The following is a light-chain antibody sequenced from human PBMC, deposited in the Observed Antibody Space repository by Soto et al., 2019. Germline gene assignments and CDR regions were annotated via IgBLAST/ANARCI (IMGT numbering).Light chain of an antibody. Sequence: DIQMTQSPSSVSASVVDRVTITCRASQVISSWLAWYQQKPGKAPKLLIYAASSLQSGVPSRFSGSGSGTVFTLTINSLQPEDFATYYCQQIHSTSSYTFGQGTKVDIK. J-gene: IGKJ2*01. CDR1: QVISSW. CDR2: AAS. V-gene: IGKV1-12*01. CDR3: QQIHSTSSYT.